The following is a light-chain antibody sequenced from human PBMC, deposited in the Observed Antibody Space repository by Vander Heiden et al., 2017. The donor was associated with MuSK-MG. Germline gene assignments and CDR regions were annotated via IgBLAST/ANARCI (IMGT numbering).Light chain of an antibody. CDR3: QQYNNWPALT. V-gene: IGKV3-15*01. CDR1: QSVASD. Sequence: ETVMTQSPVTLSVSPGERATLSCRASQSVASDLAWFQQKPGQAPRLIIFSASTRAAGVPARFRGSGSGTEFTLTISSLQSEDFAVYYCQQYNNWPALTFGGGTRVEIK. J-gene: IGKJ4*01. CDR2: SAS.